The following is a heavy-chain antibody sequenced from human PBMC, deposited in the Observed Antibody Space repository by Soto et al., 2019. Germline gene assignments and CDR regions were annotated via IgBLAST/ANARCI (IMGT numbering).Heavy chain of an antibody. CDR2: INPSGGST. CDR3: ARDIAAAGTFAFDI. Sequence: XSGKVSCKASVYSFTSYYMHWVRQAPGQGLEWMGIINPSGGSTSYAQKFQGRVTMTRDTSTSTVYMELSSLRSEDTAVYYCARDIAAAGTFAFDIWGQGTMVTVSS. D-gene: IGHD6-13*01. J-gene: IGHJ3*02. V-gene: IGHV1-46*01. CDR1: VYSFTSYY.